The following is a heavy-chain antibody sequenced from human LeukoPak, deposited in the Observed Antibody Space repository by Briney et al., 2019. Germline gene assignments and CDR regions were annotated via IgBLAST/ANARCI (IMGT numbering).Heavy chain of an antibody. Sequence: SETLSLTCTVSGGSISSYYWSWIRQPPGKGLEWIGYIYYSGSTNYNPSLESRVTISVDTSKNQFSLKLSSVTAADTAVYYCARHRPDYYDSSGYCDYWGQGTLVTVSS. J-gene: IGHJ4*02. D-gene: IGHD3-22*01. CDR1: GGSISSYY. CDR3: ARHRPDYYDSSGYCDY. CDR2: IYYSGST. V-gene: IGHV4-59*08.